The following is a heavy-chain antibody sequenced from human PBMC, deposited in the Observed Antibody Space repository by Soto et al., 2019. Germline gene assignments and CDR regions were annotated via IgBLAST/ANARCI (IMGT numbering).Heavy chain of an antibody. CDR3: PKDPYGDYFGYFDN. J-gene: IGHJ4*02. Sequence: QGQLVGSGGGVVQPGRSRRLCCSASGFTFSSYGMHWFRQAPGKGLEGVAGIAYDGSNKYYADSVKGRFTISRDNSKNTLYLHMNSLRAEDTAVYYCPKDPYGDYFGYFDNWGQGTLVTVSS. CDR1: GFTFSSYG. D-gene: IGHD4-17*01. V-gene: IGHV3-30*18. CDR2: IAYDGSNK.